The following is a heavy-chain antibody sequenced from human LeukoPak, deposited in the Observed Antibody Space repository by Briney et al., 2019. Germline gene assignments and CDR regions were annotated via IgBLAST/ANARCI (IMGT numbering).Heavy chain of an antibody. Sequence: TSETLSLTCAVYGGSFSGYYWSWIRQPPGKGLEWIGSIYYSGSTYYNPSLKSRVTISVDTSKNQFSLKLSSVTAADTAVYYCARKQWLVYYFDYWGQGTLVTVSS. CDR3: ARKQWLVYYFDY. CDR2: IYYSGST. J-gene: IGHJ4*02. D-gene: IGHD6-19*01. CDR1: GGSFSGYY. V-gene: IGHV4-34*01.